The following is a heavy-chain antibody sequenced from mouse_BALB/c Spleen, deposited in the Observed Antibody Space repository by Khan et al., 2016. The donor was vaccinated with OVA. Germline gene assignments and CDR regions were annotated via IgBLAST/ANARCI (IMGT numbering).Heavy chain of an antibody. CDR1: GYTFTSYY. V-gene: IGHV1S81*02. CDR2: INPSNGGT. J-gene: IGHJ3*01. Sequence: VQLQQSGAELVKPGASVRLSCKASGYTFTSYYLYWVKQRPGHGLKWIGDINPSNGGTTFHEKFKSKATLTVDKSSSTAYMRLSSLTSEDSAGYYCTRSGYGTFAYWGQGTLVTVAA. CDR3: TRSGYGTFAY. D-gene: IGHD2-1*01.